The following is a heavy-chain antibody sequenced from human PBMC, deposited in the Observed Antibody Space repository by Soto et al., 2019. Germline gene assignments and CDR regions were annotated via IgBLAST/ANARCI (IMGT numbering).Heavy chain of an antibody. J-gene: IGHJ5*01. V-gene: IGHV3-49*03. Sequence: SLRLSCTASGFTFGDYAMSWFRQAPGKGLEWVGFIRSKAYGGTTEYAASVKGRFTISRDDSKSIAYLQMNSLKTEDTAVYYCKAPAATQSLFDSWGQGTPVPVSS. CDR3: KAPAATQSLFDS. D-gene: IGHD2-2*01. CDR1: GFTFGDYA. CDR2: IRSKAYGGTT.